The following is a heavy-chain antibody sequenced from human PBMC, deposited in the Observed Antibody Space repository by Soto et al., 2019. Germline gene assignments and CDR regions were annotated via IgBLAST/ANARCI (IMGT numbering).Heavy chain of an antibody. Sequence: QVQLQESGPGLVKPSQTLSLTCTVSGGSISSGGYYWSWIRQHPGKGLEWIGYIYYSGSTYYNPSLKRRVTISVDASTNQFSLKLRSVPAADTAVYYCARAVFEDGYSYDTCWYFDLWGRGTLVTVSS. CDR1: GGSISSGGYY. J-gene: IGHJ2*01. CDR2: IYYSGST. D-gene: IGHD5-18*01. CDR3: ARAVFEDGYSYDTCWYFDL. V-gene: IGHV4-31*03.